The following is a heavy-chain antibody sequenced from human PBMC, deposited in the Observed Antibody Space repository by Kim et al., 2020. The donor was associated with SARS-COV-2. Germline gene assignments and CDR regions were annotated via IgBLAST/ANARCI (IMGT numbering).Heavy chain of an antibody. CDR2: IYYSGST. CDR1: GGSISSYY. J-gene: IGHJ4*02. D-gene: IGHD6-19*01. V-gene: IGHV4-59*01. CDR3: ARDPGHSLGSGFFDY. Sequence: SETLSLTCTVSGGSISSYYWSWIRQPPGKGLEWIGYIYYSGSTNYNPSLKSRVTISVDTSKNQFSLKLSSVTAADTAVYYCARDPGHSLGSGFFDYWGQGTLVTVSS.